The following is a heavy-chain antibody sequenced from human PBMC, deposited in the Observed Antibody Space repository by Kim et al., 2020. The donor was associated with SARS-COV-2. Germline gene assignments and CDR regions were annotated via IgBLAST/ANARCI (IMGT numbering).Heavy chain of an antibody. V-gene: IGHV4-31*03. D-gene: IGHD3-10*01. CDR2: IYNSGST. CDR1: GGSYY. CDR3: ARGHSLGNYNWFDP. Sequence: SETLSLTCTVSGGSYYWSWIRQSPGKGLEWIGYIYNSGSTYYNPSLKSRVTISLATSEGQFSLKLNSVTAADTAVYYCARGHSLGNYNWFDPWGQGTLVT. J-gene: IGHJ5*02.